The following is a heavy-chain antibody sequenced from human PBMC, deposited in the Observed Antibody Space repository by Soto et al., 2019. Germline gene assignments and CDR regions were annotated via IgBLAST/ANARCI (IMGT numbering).Heavy chain of an antibody. D-gene: IGHD3-9*01. CDR3: ATDYDTSRGDWAHYGIDV. V-gene: IGHV3-66*01. CDR2: IYYGGTT. CDR1: GLTVSTNY. J-gene: IGHJ6*02. Sequence: EVHLVESGGGLVQPGGSLRISCAASGLTVSTNYMSWVRQAPGKGLEWVSIIYYGGTTYYADSVKGRFTISRDDSKNTLYLQMHSLRAEDTAVYYCATDYDTSRGDWAHYGIDVWGQGTTVTVSS.